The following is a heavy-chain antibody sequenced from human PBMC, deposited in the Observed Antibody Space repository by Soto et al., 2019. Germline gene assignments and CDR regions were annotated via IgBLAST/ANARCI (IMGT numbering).Heavy chain of an antibody. CDR2: IYPGDSDT. J-gene: IGHJ5*02. D-gene: IGHD6-13*01. CDR1: GYSFTSYW. V-gene: IGHV5-51*01. CDR3: ARHIYIGAAAGTDSLGSPNWFDP. Sequence: GESLKISCKGSGYSFTSYWIGWVRQMPGKGLEWMGIIYPGDSDTRYSPSFQGQVTISADKSISTAYLQWSSLKASDTAMYYCARHIYIGAAAGTDSLGSPNWFDPWGQGTLVTVSS.